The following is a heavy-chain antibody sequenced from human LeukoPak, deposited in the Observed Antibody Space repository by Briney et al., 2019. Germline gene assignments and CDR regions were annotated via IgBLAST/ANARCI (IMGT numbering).Heavy chain of an antibody. V-gene: IGHV4-31*03. Sequence: PSETLSLTCTVSGGSISSGGYYWSWIRQHPGKGLEWIGYIYYSGSTYYNPSLKSRVTISVDTSKNQFSLKLSSVTAADTAVYYCARRRPGRGATTGGVGDDAFDIWGQGTMVTVSS. CDR3: ARRRPGRGATTGGVGDDAFDI. CDR2: IYYSGST. D-gene: IGHD1-26*01. J-gene: IGHJ3*02. CDR1: GGSISSGGYY.